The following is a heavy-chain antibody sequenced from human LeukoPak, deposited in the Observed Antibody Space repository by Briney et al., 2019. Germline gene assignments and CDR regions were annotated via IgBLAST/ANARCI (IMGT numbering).Heavy chain of an antibody. CDR2: IYYSGST. Sequence: PSETLSLTCTVSGGSISSYYWSWIRQPPGKGLEWIGYIYYSGSTNYNPSLKSRVTISVDRSKNQFSLKLSSVTAADTAVYYCARAVIGSSSGNWFDPWGQGTLVTVSS. CDR3: ARAVIGSSSGNWFDP. V-gene: IGHV4-59*08. CDR1: GGSISSYY. D-gene: IGHD6-13*01. J-gene: IGHJ5*02.